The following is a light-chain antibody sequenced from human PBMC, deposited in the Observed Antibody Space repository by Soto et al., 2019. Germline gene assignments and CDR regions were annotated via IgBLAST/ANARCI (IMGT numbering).Light chain of an antibody. V-gene: IGLV3-1*01. Sequence: SYELTQPPSVSVSPGQTASITCSGDKLGGKYAHWYHQKPGQSPVVVIYQDTKRPSGTHERFSGSKSGNTATLTISGTRAMDEADYYCQAWDNGTAVFGGGTKLTVL. CDR1: KLGGKY. CDR3: QAWDNGTAV. CDR2: QDT. J-gene: IGLJ2*01.